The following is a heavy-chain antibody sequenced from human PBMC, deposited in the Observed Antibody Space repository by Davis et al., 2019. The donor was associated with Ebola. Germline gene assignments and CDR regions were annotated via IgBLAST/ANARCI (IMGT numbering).Heavy chain of an antibody. Sequence: SETLSLTCTVSGGSISSGGYYWSWIRQHPGMGLEWIGYISYSGSTNYNPSLKSRVTISVDTSKNQFSLKLSSVTAADTAVYYCARVVVPAATFYYYYYGMDVWGQGTTVTVSS. J-gene: IGHJ6*02. CDR3: ARVVVPAATFYYYYYGMDV. V-gene: IGHV4-61*08. D-gene: IGHD2-2*01. CDR1: GGSISSGGYY. CDR2: ISYSGST.